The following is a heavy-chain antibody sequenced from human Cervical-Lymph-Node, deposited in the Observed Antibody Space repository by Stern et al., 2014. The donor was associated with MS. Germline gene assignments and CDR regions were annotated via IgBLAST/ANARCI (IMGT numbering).Heavy chain of an antibody. CDR3: ARQRTPRVVVSPTDY. CDR1: GYSFSSHW. Sequence: VQLVQSGAEVKQPGESLKISCKGSGYSFSSHWIAWVRQTPGKGLECMGIVNPVDSDARYNPSFRGQVTISADTSTSTAYLHWNSLRASDTALYFCARQRTPRVVVSPTDYWGQGTLVTVSS. J-gene: IGHJ4*02. CDR2: VNPVDSDA. D-gene: IGHD2-21*01. V-gene: IGHV5-51*01.